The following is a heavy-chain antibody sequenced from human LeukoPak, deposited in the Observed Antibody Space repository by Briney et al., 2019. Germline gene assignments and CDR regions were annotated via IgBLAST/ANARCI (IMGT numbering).Heavy chain of an antibody. Sequence: GGSLRLSCAASGFTFSTYNMNWVRQAPGKGLEWVSSISSSSSYIYQADSVKGRFTISRDNAKNSLYLQMNSLRVEDTAVYYCARQRGYCSGGSCRGWFDPWGQGTLVTVSS. CDR1: GFTFSTYN. D-gene: IGHD2-15*01. V-gene: IGHV3-21*01. CDR2: ISSSSSYI. CDR3: ARQRGYCSGGSCRGWFDP. J-gene: IGHJ5*02.